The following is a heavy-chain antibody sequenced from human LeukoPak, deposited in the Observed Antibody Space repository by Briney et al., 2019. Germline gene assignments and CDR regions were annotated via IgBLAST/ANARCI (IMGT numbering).Heavy chain of an antibody. V-gene: IGHV4-59*01. Sequence: SETLSLTCTVSGGSISSYYWSWIRQPPGKGLEWIGYIYYSGSTNYNPSLKSRVTISVDTSKNQFSLKLSSVTAADTAVYYCAREEYYYDSSGYYFFAFDIWGQGTMVTVSS. CDR1: GGSISSYY. J-gene: IGHJ3*02. CDR2: IYYSGST. CDR3: AREEYYYDSSGYYFFAFDI. D-gene: IGHD3-22*01.